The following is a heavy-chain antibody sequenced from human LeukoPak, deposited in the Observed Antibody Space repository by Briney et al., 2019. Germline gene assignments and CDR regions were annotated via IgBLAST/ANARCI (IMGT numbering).Heavy chain of an antibody. CDR1: GYTFTGYY. D-gene: IGHD3-22*01. CDR2: INPNSGGT. J-gene: IGHJ4*02. V-gene: IGHV1-2*02. Sequence: ASVKVSCKASGYTFTGYYMHWVRQAPGQGLEWMGWINPNSGGTNYAQKFQGRVTMTRDTSISTAYMELSSLRSEDTAVYYCARLNYYDSSGYYYAFDYWGQGTLVTVSS. CDR3: ARLNYYDSSGYYYAFDY.